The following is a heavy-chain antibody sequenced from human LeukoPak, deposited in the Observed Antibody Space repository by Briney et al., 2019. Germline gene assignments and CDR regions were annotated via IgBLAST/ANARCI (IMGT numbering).Heavy chain of an antibody. CDR2: LSGSGAST. Sequence: PGGSLRHSCAASGFTFSSYAMSWVRQAPGKGLEWVSTLSGSGASTSYADSVKGRFTISRDNSKNTLYLQMNSLRAEDTARYYCAKQKGYCSGGSCYYSDYWGQGTLVTVSS. D-gene: IGHD2-15*01. V-gene: IGHV3-23*01. CDR1: GFTFSSYA. CDR3: AKQKGYCSGGSCYYSDY. J-gene: IGHJ4*02.